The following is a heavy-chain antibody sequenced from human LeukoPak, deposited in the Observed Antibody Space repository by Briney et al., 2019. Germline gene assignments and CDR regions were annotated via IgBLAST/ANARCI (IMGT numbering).Heavy chain of an antibody. Sequence: PGGSLRLSCAASGFTFSSYAMSWVRQAPGKGLEWVSAISGSGGSTYYADSVKGRFTISRDNSKNTLYLQMNSLRAEDTAVYYWSKSWYYFLWGNYSYGWFDPWGQGTLVTVSS. J-gene: IGHJ5*02. CDR2: ISGSGGST. V-gene: IGHV3-23*01. D-gene: IGHD3-16*01. CDR3: SKSWYYFLWGNYSYGWFDP. CDR1: GFTFSSYA.